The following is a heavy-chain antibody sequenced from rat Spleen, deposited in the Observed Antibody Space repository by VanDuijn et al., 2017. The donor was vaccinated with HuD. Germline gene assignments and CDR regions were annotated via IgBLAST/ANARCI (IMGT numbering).Heavy chain of an antibody. CDR2: ISSDGGRN. V-gene: IGHV5-29*01. D-gene: IGHD1-12*02. CDR1: GFTFSDYY. CDR3: ARHGYDGSYYYWDY. Sequence: EVQLVESDGGLAQPGRSLKLSCAASGFTFSDYYMAWVSQVPTKGLEWVATISSDGGRNFYRDSVKCRFTISRDNAKSSLYLQMDSLRSVDTATYYCARHGYDGSYYYWDYWGQGVMVTVSS. J-gene: IGHJ2*01.